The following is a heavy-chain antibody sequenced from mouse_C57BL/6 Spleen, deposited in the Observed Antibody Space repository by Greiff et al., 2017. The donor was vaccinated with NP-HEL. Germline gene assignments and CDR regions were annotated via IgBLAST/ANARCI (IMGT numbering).Heavy chain of an antibody. D-gene: IGHD2-4*01. Sequence: QVQLQQSGAELVKPGASVKISCKASGYAFSSYWMNWVKQRPGKGLEWIGQIYPGDGDTNYNGKFKGKATLTADKSSSTAYMQLSSLTSEDSAVYFCARPLYDYDPFVYWGQGTLVTVSA. J-gene: IGHJ3*01. V-gene: IGHV1-80*01. CDR1: GYAFSSYW. CDR3: ARPLYDYDPFVY. CDR2: IYPGDGDT.